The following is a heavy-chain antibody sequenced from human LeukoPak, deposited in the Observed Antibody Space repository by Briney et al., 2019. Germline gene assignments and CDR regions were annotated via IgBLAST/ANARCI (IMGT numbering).Heavy chain of an antibody. CDR1: GYTFTSYD. CDR3: ARGGSGYGGIDY. CDR2: MNPNSGDT. Sequence: ASVKVSCKASGYTFTSYDINWVRQATGQGLEWMGWMNPNSGDTGYAQKFQGRVTMTRNTSISTAYMELSSLRSEDTAVYYCARGGSGYGGIDYWGQGTLVTVSS. D-gene: IGHD4-23*01. J-gene: IGHJ4*02. V-gene: IGHV1-8*01.